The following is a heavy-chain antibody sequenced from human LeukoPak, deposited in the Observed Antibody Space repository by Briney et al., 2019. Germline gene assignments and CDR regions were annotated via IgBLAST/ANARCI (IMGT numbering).Heavy chain of an antibody. D-gene: IGHD3-10*01. CDR1: GGSFDSKY. V-gene: IGHV4-30-2*01. J-gene: IGHJ4*02. Sequence: PSETLSLTCTVSGGSFDSKYWSWIRQPPGKGLEWIGYIYHSGSTYYNPSLKSRVTISVDRSKNQFSLKLSSVTAADTAVYYCAREGAYGSGSIDYWGQGTLVTVSS. CDR2: IYHSGST. CDR3: AREGAYGSGSIDY.